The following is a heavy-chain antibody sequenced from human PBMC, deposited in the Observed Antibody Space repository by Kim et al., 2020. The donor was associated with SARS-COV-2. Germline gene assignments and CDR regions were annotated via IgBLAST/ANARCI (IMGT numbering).Heavy chain of an antibody. CDR3: ARDLPSDSSGPTGGWFDP. V-gene: IGHV4-31*03. Sequence: SETLSLTCTVSGGSISSGGYYWSWIRQHPGKGLEWIGYIYYSGSTYYNPSLKSRVTISVDTSKNQFSLKLSSVTAADTAVYYCARDLPSDSSGPTGGWFDPWGQGTLVTVSS. CDR2: IYYSGST. CDR1: GGSISSGGYY. J-gene: IGHJ5*02. D-gene: IGHD3-22*01.